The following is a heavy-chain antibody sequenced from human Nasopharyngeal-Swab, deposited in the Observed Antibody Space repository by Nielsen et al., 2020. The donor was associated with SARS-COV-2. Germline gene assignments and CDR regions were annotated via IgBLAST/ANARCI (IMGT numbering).Heavy chain of an antibody. D-gene: IGHD1-26*01. CDR2: ISSSGSTI. CDR3: ARSFSGSYHAEYFQH. V-gene: IGHV3-21*04. Sequence: GGSLRLSCAASGFTFSSYAMSWVRQAPGKGLEWVSAISSSGSTIYYADSVKGRFTISRDNAKNSLYLQMNSLRAEDTAVYYCARSFSGSYHAEYFQHWGQGTLVTVSS. J-gene: IGHJ1*01. CDR1: GFTFSSYA.